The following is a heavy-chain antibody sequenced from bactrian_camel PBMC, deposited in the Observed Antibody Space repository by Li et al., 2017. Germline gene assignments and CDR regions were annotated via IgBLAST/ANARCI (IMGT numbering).Heavy chain of an antibody. V-gene: IGHV3S10*01. Sequence: VQLVESGGGLVQPGGSLRLSCAASRFPFSRYDMTWVRQALGMGLEWVSFIYSGGTTYYADSVKGRFTAPRDNAENTMYLQLNSLKAEDTAMYYCAKYYEYWSFHYWGQGTQVTVS. CDR2: IYSGGTT. J-gene: IGHJ4*01. CDR1: RFPFSRYD. D-gene: IGHD1*01. CDR3: AKYYEYWSFHY.